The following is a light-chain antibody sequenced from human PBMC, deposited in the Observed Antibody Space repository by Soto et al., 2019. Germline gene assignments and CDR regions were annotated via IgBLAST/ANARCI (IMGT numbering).Light chain of an antibody. V-gene: IGLV1-44*01. CDR3: AAWDDSLNGFDV. CDR2: SNN. CDR1: SSNIGRNT. J-gene: IGLJ1*01. Sequence: QSVLTQPPSASGTPGQRVTISCSGSSSNIGRNTVNWYQQLPGTAPKILIYSNNQRTSGVPDRFSGSKSGTSASLAISRLYSEDEADYYCAAWDDSLNGFDVFGTGTKVTVL.